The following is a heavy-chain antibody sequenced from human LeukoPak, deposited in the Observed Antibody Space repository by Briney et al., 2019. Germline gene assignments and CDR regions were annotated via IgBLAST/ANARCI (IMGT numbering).Heavy chain of an antibody. CDR1: GFTFSNYW. J-gene: IGHJ4*02. CDR2: VKQDGSEK. Sequence: GGSLRLSCAASGFTFSNYWMLWVRQAPGKGLEWVGNVKQDGSEKRYADSVRGRFTISRDNAQTSLYLQMNSLRAEDTAVYYCAKDCGCASYFDYWGQGTLVTVSS. CDR3: AKDCGCASYFDY. V-gene: IGHV3-7*05. D-gene: IGHD6-19*01.